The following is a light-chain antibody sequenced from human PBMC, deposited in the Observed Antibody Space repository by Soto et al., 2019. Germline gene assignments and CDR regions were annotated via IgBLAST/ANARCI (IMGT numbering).Light chain of an antibody. CDR2: GAS. J-gene: IGKJ1*01. Sequence: EIVLTQSPGTLSLSPGERATLSCRASQSVSSNYLAWYRRKPGQAPRLLIYGASNRATDIPGRFSGSGSGTDFTLTITRLEPEDFAVYYCQQYGSSPPTFGPGTRVEIE. CDR3: QQYGSSPPT. V-gene: IGKV3-20*01. CDR1: QSVSSNY.